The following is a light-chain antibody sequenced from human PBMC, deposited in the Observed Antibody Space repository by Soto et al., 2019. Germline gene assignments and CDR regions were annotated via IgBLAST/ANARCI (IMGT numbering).Light chain of an antibody. Sequence: DLQMTQSPSTLSASVGDRVTITCRASQSISSWLAWYQQKPGKAPKLLIYDASSLESGVPSRFSGSGSGTEFTLTISSLQPDDFATYYCQQYNSYSLFGGGTKVDIK. CDR2: DAS. V-gene: IGKV1-5*01. J-gene: IGKJ4*01. CDR3: QQYNSYSL. CDR1: QSISSW.